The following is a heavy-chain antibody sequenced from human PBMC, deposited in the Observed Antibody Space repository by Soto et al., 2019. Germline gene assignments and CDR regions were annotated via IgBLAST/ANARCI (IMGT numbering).Heavy chain of an antibody. CDR2: INHSGST. Sequence: PSETLSLTCAVYGGSFSGYYWSWIRQPPGKGLEWIGEINHSGSTNYNPSLKSRVTISVDTSKNQFSLKLSSVTAADTAVYYCSCCEYKGSGRNYNGHAYWGQGTLVTVSS. V-gene: IGHV4-34*01. CDR3: SCCEYKGSGRNYNGHAY. D-gene: IGHD3-10*01. CDR1: GGSFSGYY. J-gene: IGHJ4*02.